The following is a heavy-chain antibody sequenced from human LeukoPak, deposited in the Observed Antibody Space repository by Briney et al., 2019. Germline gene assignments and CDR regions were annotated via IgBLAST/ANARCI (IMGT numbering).Heavy chain of an antibody. V-gene: IGHV3-30*04. CDR1: GFTFRVYA. Sequence: GGSLRLSCAASGFTFRVYAIHWVRQSPGKGLEWVAVTSYDGSHNFYADSVKGRFIISRDNAKNALYLQMSSLRAEDTAIYYCARRYFDYWGQGTLVTVSS. CDR2: TSYDGSHN. J-gene: IGHJ4*02. CDR3: ARRYFDY.